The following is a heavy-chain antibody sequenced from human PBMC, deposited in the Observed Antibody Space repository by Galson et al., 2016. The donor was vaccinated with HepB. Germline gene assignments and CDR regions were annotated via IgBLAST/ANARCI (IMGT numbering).Heavy chain of an antibody. J-gene: IGHJ4*02. CDR2: INAGNGDT. D-gene: IGHD6-19*01. V-gene: IGHV1-3*01. CDR3: ARSSQKFTSGWLFFDN. Sequence: SVKVSCKASGFRFSTYAMHWVRQAPGQRLEWMGWINAGNGDTKYSQKFQGRVTITRDTSATTAYLELSSLRSEDTSVYYCARSSQKFTSGWLFFDNWGQGALVSVSS. CDR1: GFRFSTYA.